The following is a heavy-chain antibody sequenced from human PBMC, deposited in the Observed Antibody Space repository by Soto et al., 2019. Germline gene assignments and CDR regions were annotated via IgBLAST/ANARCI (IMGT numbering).Heavy chain of an antibody. V-gene: IGHV4-59*08. D-gene: IGHD4-17*01. CDR3: ARHRRTTVVTRWAAGPRSNFDY. J-gene: IGHJ4*02. CDR2: IYYSGRT. Sequence: SETLSLTCTVSGGSISSYFWSWIRQSPERGLEWIGNIYYSGRTDYNPSLESRVTISVDTSKNQFSLKLTSVTAADTAVYYCARHRRTTVVTRWAAGPRSNFDYWGQGTLVTVSS. CDR1: GGSISSYF.